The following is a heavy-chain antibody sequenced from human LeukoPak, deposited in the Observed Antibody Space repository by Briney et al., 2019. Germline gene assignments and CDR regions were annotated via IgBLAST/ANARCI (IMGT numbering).Heavy chain of an antibody. J-gene: IGHJ6*02. D-gene: IGHD2-15*01. CDR1: GGSISSGGYY. CDR2: IYYSGST. Sequence: PSETLSLTCTVSGGSISSGGYYWSWIRQHPGKGLEWIGYIYYSGSTYYNPSLKSRVTISVDTSKNQFSLKLSSVTAADTAVYYCAGDPGYCSGGSCYSSYYYYYGMDVWGQGTTVTVSS. V-gene: IGHV4-31*03. CDR3: AGDPGYCSGGSCYSSYYYYYGMDV.